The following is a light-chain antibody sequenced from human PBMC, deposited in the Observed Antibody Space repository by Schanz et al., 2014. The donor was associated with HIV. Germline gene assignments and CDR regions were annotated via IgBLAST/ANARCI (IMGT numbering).Light chain of an antibody. CDR3: SSYAGRSTVV. Sequence: QSLLTQPPSVSGTPGQRVIISCSGSRSTLERTPVDWYQHLPGTAPRLLIRNNDVRPSGVPDRFSGSKSGNTASLTVSGLQAEDEADYYCSSYAGRSTVVFGGGTKLTVL. CDR1: RSTLERTP. V-gene: IGLV1-44*01. CDR2: NND. J-gene: IGLJ3*02.